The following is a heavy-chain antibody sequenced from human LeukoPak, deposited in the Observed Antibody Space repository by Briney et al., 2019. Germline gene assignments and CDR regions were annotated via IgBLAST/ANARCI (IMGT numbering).Heavy chain of an antibody. CDR2: ISGSGGST. V-gene: IGHV3-23*01. Sequence: GGSLRLSCAASGFTFSSYAMSWVRQAPGKGLEWVSAISGSGGSTYYVDSVKGRFTISRDNSKNTLYLQMTSLRAEDTALYFCAKDAHIVGVPSDYWGQGTLVTVSS. D-gene: IGHD1-26*01. CDR1: GFTFSSYA. CDR3: AKDAHIVGVPSDY. J-gene: IGHJ4*02.